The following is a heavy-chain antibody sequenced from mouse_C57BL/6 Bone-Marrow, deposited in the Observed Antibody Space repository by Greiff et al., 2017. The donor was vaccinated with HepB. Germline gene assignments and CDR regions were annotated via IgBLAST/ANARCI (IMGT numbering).Heavy chain of an antibody. V-gene: IGHV14-4*01. CDR2: IDPENGDT. CDR1: GFNIKDDY. CDR3: TTVPHYYGSSYDWFAY. Sequence: EVHLVESGAELVRPGASVKLSCTASGFNIKDDYMHWVKQRPEQGLEWIGWIDPENGDTEYASKFQGKATITADTSSNTAYLQLSSLTSEDTAVYYCTTVPHYYGSSYDWFAYWGQGTLVTVSA. J-gene: IGHJ3*01. D-gene: IGHD1-1*01.